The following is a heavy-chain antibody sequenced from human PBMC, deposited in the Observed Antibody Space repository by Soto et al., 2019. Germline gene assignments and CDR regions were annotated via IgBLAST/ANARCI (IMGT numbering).Heavy chain of an antibody. D-gene: IGHD3-10*01. V-gene: IGHV3-30-3*01. J-gene: IGHJ4*02. CDR2: ISYDGSNK. CDR3: ARDWGLLWFGPDY. Sequence: ESGGGVVQPGRSLRLSCAASGFTFSSYAMHWVRQAPGKGLEWVAVISYDGSNKYYADSVKGRFTISRDNSKNTLYLQMNSLRAEDTAVYYCARDWGLLWFGPDYWGQGTLVTVSS. CDR1: GFTFSSYA.